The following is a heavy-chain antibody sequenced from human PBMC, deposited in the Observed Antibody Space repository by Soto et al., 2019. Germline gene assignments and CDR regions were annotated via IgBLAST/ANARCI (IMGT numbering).Heavy chain of an antibody. CDR2: IYRTGST. D-gene: IGHD1-7*01. CDR1: GGSFTSNNW. Sequence: SETLSLTCAVSGGSFTSNNWWTWVRQPPGQGLEWIGEIYRTGSTNYNPSLKSRVTVSLDKSENQFSLKVTSLTAADTAVYYCASRDPGTSVDHWGQGTLVTVSS. V-gene: IGHV4-4*02. J-gene: IGHJ5*02. CDR3: ASRDPGTSVDH.